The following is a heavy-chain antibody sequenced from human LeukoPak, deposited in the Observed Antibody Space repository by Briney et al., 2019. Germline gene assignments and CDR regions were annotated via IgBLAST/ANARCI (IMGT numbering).Heavy chain of an antibody. CDR3: ARAVVTAIPTWFDP. Sequence: GGALKISCKGSGCSFTSYWIGGVRQLPGQGLEWMEIIYPGDSDTRYSPSFPGQVTFSADKSISTAYLQWSSLKASDTAMYYCARAVVTAIPTWFDPWGQGTLVTVSS. V-gene: IGHV5-51*01. CDR1: GCSFTSYW. D-gene: IGHD2-21*02. CDR2: IYPGDSDT. J-gene: IGHJ5*02.